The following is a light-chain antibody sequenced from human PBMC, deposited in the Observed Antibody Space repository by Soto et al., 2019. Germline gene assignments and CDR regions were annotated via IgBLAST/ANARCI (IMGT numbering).Light chain of an antibody. V-gene: IGLV4-69*01. CDR3: QTWDIGTWV. CDR2: VNSDGSQ. Sequence: QLVLTQSPSASASLGASVKPTCTLSSGHSTYAIAWHQQQPDKGPRYLMKVNSDGSQSKGDGVPDRFSGSSSGADRYLTISSLQSEDEAAYYCQTWDIGTWVFGGGTKLTVL. CDR1: SGHSTYA. J-gene: IGLJ3*02.